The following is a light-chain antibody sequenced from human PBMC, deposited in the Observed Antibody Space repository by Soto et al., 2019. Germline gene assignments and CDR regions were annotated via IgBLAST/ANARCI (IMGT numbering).Light chain of an antibody. CDR3: QQYNNWPPIT. CDR2: GAS. J-gene: IGKJ5*01. Sequence: ERVMTQSPATLSVSPGGRPTLCCRASQSVSSNLAWYQQKPGQAPRLLXYGASTRATGIPARFSGSGSGTEFTPTISSLQSEDSAVYYGQQYNNWPPITFGQGTRLEIK. CDR1: QSVSSN. V-gene: IGKV3-15*01.